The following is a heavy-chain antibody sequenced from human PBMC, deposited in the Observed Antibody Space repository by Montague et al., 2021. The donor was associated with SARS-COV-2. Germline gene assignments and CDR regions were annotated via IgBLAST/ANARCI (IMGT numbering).Heavy chain of an antibody. CDR1: GGSFSDYH. D-gene: IGHD2-2*03. Sequence: SETLSLTCAVYGGSFSDYHWTWIRQSAGKGLEWIGQIAHGGTTKYNPPLESRVTISIDTSKNQFSLKLTSVTAADTAIYYCARGAPGYWSQGTLVTVSS. CDR3: ARGAPGY. J-gene: IGHJ4*02. CDR2: IAHGGTT. V-gene: IGHV4-34*01.